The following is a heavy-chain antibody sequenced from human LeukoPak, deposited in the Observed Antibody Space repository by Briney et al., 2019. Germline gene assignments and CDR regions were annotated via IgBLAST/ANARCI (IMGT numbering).Heavy chain of an antibody. Sequence: GGSFTRYRAESRLSFSNYAIIEVGQARVNKLKWVSAISGSGDSTYYADSVKGRFTISRDNSKNTLYLQMNSLRAEDTALYYCAKDGAKWELLFDDDYFDYWGQGTLVIVSS. CDR1: RLSFSNYA. CDR3: AKDGAKWELLFDDDYFDY. J-gene: IGHJ4*02. D-gene: IGHD1-26*01. V-gene: IGHV3-23*01. CDR2: ISGSGDST.